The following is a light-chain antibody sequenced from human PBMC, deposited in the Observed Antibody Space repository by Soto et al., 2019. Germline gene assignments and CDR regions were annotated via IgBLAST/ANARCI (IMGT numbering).Light chain of an antibody. CDR2: DVS. V-gene: IGLV2-11*01. CDR3: CSYAGTYIHVV. J-gene: IGLJ2*01. Sequence: QSALTQPRSVSGSPGQSVIISCTGTSSDVGGYNYVSWYQQHPGKAPKLMIYDVSKRPSGVPDRFSGSKSGNTASLTISGLQADDEADYYCCSYAGTYIHVVFGGGTKVTVL. CDR1: SSDVGGYNY.